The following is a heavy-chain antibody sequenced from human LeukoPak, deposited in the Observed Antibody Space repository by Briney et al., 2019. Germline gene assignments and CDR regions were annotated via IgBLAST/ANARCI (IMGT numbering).Heavy chain of an antibody. CDR1: GYTFTSYA. J-gene: IGHJ5*02. V-gene: IGHV1-18*01. Sequence: ASVKVSCKASGYTFTSYAMNWVRQAPGQGLEWMGWISAYNGNTNYAQKLQGRVTMTTDTSTSTAYMDLRSLRSDDTAVYYCAMVRGLVSWFDPWGQGTLVTVSS. CDR3: AMVRGLVSWFDP. CDR2: ISAYNGNT. D-gene: IGHD3-10*01.